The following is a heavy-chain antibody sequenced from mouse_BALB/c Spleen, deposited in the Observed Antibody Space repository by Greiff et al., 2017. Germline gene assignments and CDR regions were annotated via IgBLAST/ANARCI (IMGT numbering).Heavy chain of an antibody. Sequence: EVQGVESGPGLVKPSQSLSLTCTVTGYSITSDYAWNWIRQFPGNKLEWMGYISYSGSTSYNPSLKSRISITRDTSKNQFFLQLNSVTTEDTATYYCARSYYGNSFAYWGQGTLVTVSA. CDR2: ISYSGST. CDR3: ARSYYGNSFAY. J-gene: IGHJ3*01. V-gene: IGHV3-2*02. CDR1: GYSITSDYA. D-gene: IGHD2-10*01.